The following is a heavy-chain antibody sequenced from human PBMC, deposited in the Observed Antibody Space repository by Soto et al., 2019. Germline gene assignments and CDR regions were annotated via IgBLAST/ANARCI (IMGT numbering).Heavy chain of an antibody. V-gene: IGHV1-24*01. D-gene: IGHD3-22*01. CDR3: ARARPFYDSSGYSFDY. CDR1: GYTLTELS. Sequence: GASVKVSCKVSGYTLTELSMHWVRHAPGKGLEWMGGFNPDYGETIYAQKFQGRVTITADESTSTAYIELSSLRSEDTAVYYCARARPFYDSSGYSFDYWGQGTLVTVSS. J-gene: IGHJ4*02. CDR2: FNPDYGET.